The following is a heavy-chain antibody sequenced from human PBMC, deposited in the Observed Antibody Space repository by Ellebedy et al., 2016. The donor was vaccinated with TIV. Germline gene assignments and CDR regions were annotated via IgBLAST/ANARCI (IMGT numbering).Heavy chain of an antibody. Sequence: PGGSLRLSCTVSGITFSNRWMHWARQVPGKGLVWVSIIFSDGGNPNYADSVRGRFTISRDNAKNTLFLQTDSLRAEDTGVYYCISASYGSGSSLEYWGQGTLVTVSS. V-gene: IGHV3-74*01. D-gene: IGHD3-10*01. J-gene: IGHJ4*02. CDR1: GITFSNRW. CDR3: ISASYGSGSSLEY. CDR2: IFSDGGNP.